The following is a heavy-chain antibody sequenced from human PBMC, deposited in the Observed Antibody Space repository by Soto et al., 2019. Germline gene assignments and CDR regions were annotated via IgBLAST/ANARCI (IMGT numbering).Heavy chain of an antibody. V-gene: IGHV1-69*06. J-gene: IGHJ6*02. CDR1: GGTFSSYA. CDR3: ARVPRIAAAGLVDV. CDR2: IIPIFGTA. D-gene: IGHD6-13*01. Sequence: VASVKVSCKASGGTFSSYAISWVRQAPGQGLEWMGGIIPIFGTANYAQKFQGRVTITADKSTSTAYMELSSLRSEDTAVYYCARVPRIAAAGLVDVWGQGTTVTVSS.